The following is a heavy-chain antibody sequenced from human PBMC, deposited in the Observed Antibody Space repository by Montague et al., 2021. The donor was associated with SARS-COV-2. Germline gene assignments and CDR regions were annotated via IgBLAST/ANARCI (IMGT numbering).Heavy chain of an antibody. Sequence: SETLSLTCTVSGGSISSYYWSWIRQPPGKGLEWIGYIYYSGSTNYNPSLKSRVTISVDTSKNQFSLKLSSVTAADTAVYYCARSYCSSTSCYGYYYMDVWGKGTTVTVPS. CDR2: IYYSGST. V-gene: IGHV4-59*01. D-gene: IGHD2-2*01. J-gene: IGHJ6*03. CDR1: GGSISSYY. CDR3: ARSYCSSTSCYGYYYMDV.